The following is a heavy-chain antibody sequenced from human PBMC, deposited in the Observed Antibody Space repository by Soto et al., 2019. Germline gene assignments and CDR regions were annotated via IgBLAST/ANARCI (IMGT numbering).Heavy chain of an antibody. CDR1: GYTFTSYG. V-gene: IGHV1-18*04. J-gene: IGHJ6*02. D-gene: IGHD2-2*01. CDR3: ARVDCSSASCSRGHYYYYGMDV. Sequence: ASVKVSCKASGYTFTSYGISWVRQAPRQGLEWMGWVSAYNGDTNYAQKLQGRVTMTTDTSTSTAYMELRNLRSDDTAVYYCARVDCSSASCSRGHYYYYGMDVWGQGTTVTVSS. CDR2: VSAYNGDT.